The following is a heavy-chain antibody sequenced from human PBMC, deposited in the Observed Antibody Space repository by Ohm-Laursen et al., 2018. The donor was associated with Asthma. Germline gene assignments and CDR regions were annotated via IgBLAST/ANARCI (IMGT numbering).Heavy chain of an antibody. V-gene: IGHV4-4*02. J-gene: IGHJ4*02. CDR3: ARGHGYNLY. CDR2: VYYTGSA. D-gene: IGHD5-24*01. Sequence: SETLSLTCAVSGGSIRSSNWWSWVRQPPGRGLEWIGEVYYTGSANYNPSLQSRVTISAGNSNSQFSLRLSSVTAADTAVYYCARGHGYNLYWGQGTLVTVSS. CDR1: GGSIRSSNW.